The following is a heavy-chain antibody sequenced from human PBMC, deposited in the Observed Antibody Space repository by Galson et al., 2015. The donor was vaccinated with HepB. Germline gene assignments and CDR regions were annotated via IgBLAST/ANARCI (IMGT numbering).Heavy chain of an antibody. V-gene: IGHV1-46*01. D-gene: IGHD3-22*01. CDR2: INPSGGST. J-gene: IGHJ4*02. CDR3: ARDNHGDYYDSSGYLTEDY. Sequence: SVKVSCKASGYTFTSYYMHWVRQAPGQGLEWMGIINPSGGSTSYAQKFQGRVTMTRDTSTSTVYMELSSLRSEDTAVYYCARDNHGDYYDSSGYLTEDYWGQGTLVTVSS. CDR1: GYTFTSYY.